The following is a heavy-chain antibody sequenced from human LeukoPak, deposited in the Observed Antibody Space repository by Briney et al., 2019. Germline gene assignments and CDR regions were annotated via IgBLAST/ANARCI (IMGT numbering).Heavy chain of an antibody. D-gene: IGHD6-13*01. CDR1: GGSISSYY. CDR2: IYTSGST. J-gene: IGHJ4*02. CDR3: ARVSIAAALPDI. V-gene: IGHV4-4*09. Sequence: PSETLSLTCTVSGGSISSYYWSWIRQPPGKGLEWIGYIYTSGSTNYNPSLKSRVTISVDTSKNQFSLKLSSVTAADTAVYYCARVSIAAALPDIWGQGTLVTVSS.